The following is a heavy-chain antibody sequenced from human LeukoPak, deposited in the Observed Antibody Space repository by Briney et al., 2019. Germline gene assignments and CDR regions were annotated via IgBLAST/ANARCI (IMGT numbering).Heavy chain of an antibody. V-gene: IGHV3-9*01. Sequence: GRSLRLSCAASGFTFDDYAMHWVRQAPGKGLEWVSGISWNSGSIGYADSVKGRFTISRDNAKNSLYLQMNSLRAEDTALYYCAKDSDSSGYYYDYWGQGTLVTVSS. CDR1: GFTFDDYA. CDR3: AKDSDSSGYYYDY. D-gene: IGHD3-22*01. CDR2: ISWNSGSI. J-gene: IGHJ4*02.